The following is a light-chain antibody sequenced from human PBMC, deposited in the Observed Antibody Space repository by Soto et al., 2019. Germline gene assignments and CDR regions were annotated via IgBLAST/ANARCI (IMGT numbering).Light chain of an antibody. CDR2: GAS. Sequence: EIVMTQSPATLSVSPGERATLSCRASQSVSSNLALYQQKHGQAPTLLIYGASTRATGIPARFSGSGCGTEFTLTISSLQSADFAVYYCQQYNNWPPLTFGGGTKVEIK. CDR1: QSVSSN. J-gene: IGKJ4*01. V-gene: IGKV3-15*01. CDR3: QQYNNWPPLT.